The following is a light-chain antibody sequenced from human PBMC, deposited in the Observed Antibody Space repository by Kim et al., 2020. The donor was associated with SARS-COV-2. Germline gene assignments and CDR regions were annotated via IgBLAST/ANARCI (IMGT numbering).Light chain of an antibody. V-gene: IGKV3-20*01. Sequence: EIVLTQSPGTLSLSPGVRATLSCRASQSVSSSYLAWYQQKPGQAPRLLIYGASSRATGIPDRFSGSGSGTDFTLTISRLEPEDFAVYYCQQYGSSITFGQGTRLGIK. CDR1: QSVSSSY. CDR2: GAS. J-gene: IGKJ5*01. CDR3: QQYGSSIT.